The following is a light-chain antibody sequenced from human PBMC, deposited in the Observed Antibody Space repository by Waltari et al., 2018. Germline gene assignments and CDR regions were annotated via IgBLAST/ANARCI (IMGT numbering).Light chain of an antibody. J-gene: IGKJ4*01. V-gene: IGKV3-11*01. CDR3: QQRSNWPLT. CDR1: QSVSVY. CDR2: DAS. Sequence: EIVLTQSLATLSLSPGERATLSCRASQSVSVYLAWYQQKPGQAPRLLISDASNRATGIPARFSGSGSGTDFTLTISSLEPEDFAVYFCQQRSNWPLTFGGGTKVEIK.